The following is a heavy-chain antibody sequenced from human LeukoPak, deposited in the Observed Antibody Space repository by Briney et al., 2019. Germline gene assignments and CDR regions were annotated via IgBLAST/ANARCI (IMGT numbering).Heavy chain of an antibody. CDR3: ARVQGHPPNGLDI. CDR1: GFTFNNYG. CDR2: ISYDGRNI. Sequence: GGSLRLSCAASGFTFNNYGMHWVRQAPGKGLEWVAVISYDGRNIHYPDSVKGRFTISRDISTDTLWLQMDSLRTEDTAVYYCARVQGHPPNGLDIWGQGTMVTVSS. D-gene: IGHD2-8*01. J-gene: IGHJ3*02. V-gene: IGHV3-30*03.